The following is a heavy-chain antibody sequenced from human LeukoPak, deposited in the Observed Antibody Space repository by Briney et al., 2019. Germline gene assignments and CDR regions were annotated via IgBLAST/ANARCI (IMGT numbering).Heavy chain of an antibody. J-gene: IGHJ4*02. Sequence: ASVKVSCKASGYTFTGYYKHWVRQAPGQGLEWMGIINPSGGSTSYAQKFQGRVTMTRDTSTSTVYMELSSLRSEDTAVYYCALGIQGIAAAGLYDYWGQGTLVTVSS. CDR3: ALGIQGIAAAGLYDY. CDR2: INPSGGST. V-gene: IGHV1-46*01. D-gene: IGHD6-13*01. CDR1: GYTFTGYY.